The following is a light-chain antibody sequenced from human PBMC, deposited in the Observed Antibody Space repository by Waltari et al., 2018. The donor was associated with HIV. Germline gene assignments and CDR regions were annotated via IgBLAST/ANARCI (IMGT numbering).Light chain of an antibody. CDR2: WAS. CDR1: QSVLYNSNNKNY. Sequence: DIVMTQSPDALAVSLGERAIINCTSSQSVLYNSNNKNYLVWYQQKPGQSPKVLISWASTRESGVPDRFSGSGSGTHFSLAISGLQAEDVAVYYCQQYYSIPITFGQGTRLDIK. CDR3: QQYYSIPIT. J-gene: IGKJ5*01. V-gene: IGKV4-1*01.